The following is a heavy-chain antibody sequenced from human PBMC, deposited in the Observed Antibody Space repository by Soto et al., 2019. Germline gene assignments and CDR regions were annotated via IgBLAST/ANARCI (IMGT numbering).Heavy chain of an antibody. CDR3: AKDKGVASPHPDY. V-gene: IGHV3-30*18. CDR1: GFTFSSYG. D-gene: IGHD5-12*01. CDR2: ISYDGSNK. Sequence: GGSQRLSCAASGFTFSSYGMHWVRQAPGKGLEWVAVISYDGSNKYYAESVKGRFTISRDNSKNTLYLQMNSLRAEDTAVYYCAKDKGVASPHPDYWGQGTLVTVSS. J-gene: IGHJ4*02.